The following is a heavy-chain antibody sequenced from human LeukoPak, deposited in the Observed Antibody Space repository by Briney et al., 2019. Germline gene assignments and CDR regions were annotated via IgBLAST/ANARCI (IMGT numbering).Heavy chain of an antibody. D-gene: IGHD3-22*01. V-gene: IGHV4-39*07. Sequence: SETLSLTCTVSGGSISSSSYCWGWIRQPPGKGLDWIGSIYYSGSTDYNPSLKSRVTISRDTSKNQVSLKLTSVTTADTAVYYCARDLYDHDSSGYYEFWGQGTLVTVSS. CDR3: ARDLYDHDSSGYYEF. J-gene: IGHJ4*02. CDR2: IYYSGST. CDR1: GGSISSSSYC.